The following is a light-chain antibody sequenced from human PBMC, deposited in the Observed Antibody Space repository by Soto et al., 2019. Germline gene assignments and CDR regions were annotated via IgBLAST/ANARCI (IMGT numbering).Light chain of an antibody. CDR2: ADS. J-gene: IGLJ1*01. V-gene: IGLV3-21*02. CDR1: NLGSNS. Sequence: SYQRNQPPWVSVAPGQTSIVTCAGNNLGSNSVHWYQQKPGRAPVLVVYADSDRPSGVPERFSGSNSGNTATLTISRVEAGDEADYYCQVWDSSTDDLSAFGPGTKVTVL. CDR3: QVWDSSTDDLSA.